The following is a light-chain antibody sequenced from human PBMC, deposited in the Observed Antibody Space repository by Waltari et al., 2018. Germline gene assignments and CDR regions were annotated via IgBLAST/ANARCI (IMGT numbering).Light chain of an antibody. CDR3: QQSYNYPRS. CDR2: EAS. V-gene: IGKV1-39*01. CDR1: QIISNY. J-gene: IGKJ2*03. Sequence: DIVMTQSPSSLSASVGDKVTITCRASQIISNYLNWYQQKPGEAPKLLMYEASTLESGVPSRFSGGRYGTDFTLTINSLQPEDVATYYCQQSYNYPRSFGQGTKLE.